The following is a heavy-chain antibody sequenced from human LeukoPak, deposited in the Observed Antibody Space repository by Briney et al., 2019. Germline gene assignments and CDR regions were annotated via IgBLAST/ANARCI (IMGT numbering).Heavy chain of an antibody. Sequence: ASVKVSCKASGYTFTSYYMHWVRQAPGQGLEWMGIINPSGGSTSYAQKFQGRVTMTRDMSTSTVYMELSSLRSEDTAVYYCARENSRGDFWSGYYQKHNWFDPWGQGTLVTVSS. CDR3: ARENSRGDFWSGYYQKHNWFDP. D-gene: IGHD3-3*01. V-gene: IGHV1-46*01. CDR1: GYTFTSYY. J-gene: IGHJ5*02. CDR2: INPSGGST.